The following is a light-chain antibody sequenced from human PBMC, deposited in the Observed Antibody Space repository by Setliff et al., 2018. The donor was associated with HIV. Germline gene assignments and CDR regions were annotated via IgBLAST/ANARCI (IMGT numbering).Light chain of an antibody. V-gene: IGLV2-11*01. CDR3: SSYTTTTIVV. J-gene: IGLJ2*01. CDR2: DVN. CDR1: SSDVGGYNY. Sequence: QSALTQPRSVSGSPGQSVAISCTGTSSDVGGYNYVSWYQQHPGKAPKLMIYDVNKRPSGVPDRFSGSKSGNTASLTISGLQAEDEADYYCSSYTTTTIVVFGGGTKVPS.